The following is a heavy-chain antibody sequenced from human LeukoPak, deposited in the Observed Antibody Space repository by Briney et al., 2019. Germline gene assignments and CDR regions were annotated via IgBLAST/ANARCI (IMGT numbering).Heavy chain of an antibody. D-gene: IGHD6-19*01. J-gene: IGHJ4*02. CDR2: INPSGGST. Sequence: ASVKVSCKASGYTFTSYYMHWMRQAPGQGLEWMGIINPSGGSTSYAQKFQGRVTMTRDMSTSTVYMELSSLRSEDTAVYYCARGGVAVALFDYWGQGTLVTVSS. CDR1: GYTFTSYY. V-gene: IGHV1-46*01. CDR3: ARGGVAVALFDY.